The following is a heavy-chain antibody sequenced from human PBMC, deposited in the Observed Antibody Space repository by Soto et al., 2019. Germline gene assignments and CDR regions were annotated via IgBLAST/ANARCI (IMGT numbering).Heavy chain of an antibody. CDR2: INSDGSST. V-gene: IGHV3-74*01. CDR1: GFTFSSYW. D-gene: IGHD2-15*01. CDR3: ARTSLVVAAATREDY. Sequence: EVQLVESGGALVQPGGSLRLSCAASGFTFSSYWMHWVLQAPGKGLVWVSRINSDGSSTSYADSVKGRFTISRDNAKNTLYLQMNSLRAEDTAVYYCARTSLVVAAATREDYWGQGTLVTVSS. J-gene: IGHJ4*02.